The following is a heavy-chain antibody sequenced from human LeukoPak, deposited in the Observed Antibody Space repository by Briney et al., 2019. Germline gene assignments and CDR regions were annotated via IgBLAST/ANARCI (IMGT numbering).Heavy chain of an antibody. D-gene: IGHD1-14*01. Sequence: TGVSLRLSCAASGFTFSSYWMHWVRQVLGKGLVWVARINPGGSSITYADSVKGRFTISRDNAKNTLYLQMDSLRAEDTGVYYCARSNQADDYWGQGTLVTVSS. CDR1: GFTFSSYW. CDR2: INPGGSSI. J-gene: IGHJ4*02. CDR3: ARSNQADDY. V-gene: IGHV3-74*01.